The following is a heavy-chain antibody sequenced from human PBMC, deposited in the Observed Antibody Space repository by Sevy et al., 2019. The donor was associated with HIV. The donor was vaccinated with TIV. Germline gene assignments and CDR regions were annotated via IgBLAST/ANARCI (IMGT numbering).Heavy chain of an antibody. J-gene: IGHJ6*02. D-gene: IGHD2-2*01. Sequence: GGSLRLSCAASGFTFSSYGMHWVRQAPGKGLEWVSAINGKGRSTHYADSVEGRFTISRDNSKNTLYLEMNSLRAEDTAVYYCAKTINSGGGVVPAANYYYYGLDVWGQGTTVTVSS. CDR2: INGKGRST. CDR1: GFTFSSYG. CDR3: AKTINSGGGVVPAANYYYYGLDV. V-gene: IGHV3-23*01.